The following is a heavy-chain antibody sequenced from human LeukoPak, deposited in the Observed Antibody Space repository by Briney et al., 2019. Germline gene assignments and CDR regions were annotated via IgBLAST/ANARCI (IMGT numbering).Heavy chain of an antibody. V-gene: IGHV3-23*01. Sequence: PGGSLRLSCAASGFTVSSNYMSWVRQVPGKGLEWVSTISGSGGSMHYADSVKGRFTVARDNSKNTLFLQMNSLRAEDTAVYYCAKGTYSSAWYWGQGTLVTVSS. CDR2: ISGSGGSM. J-gene: IGHJ4*02. D-gene: IGHD6-19*01. CDR3: AKGTYSSAWY. CDR1: GFTVSSNY.